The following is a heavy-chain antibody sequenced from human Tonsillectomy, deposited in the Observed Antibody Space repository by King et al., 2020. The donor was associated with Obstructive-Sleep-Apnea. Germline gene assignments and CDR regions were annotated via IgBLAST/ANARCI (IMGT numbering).Heavy chain of an antibody. CDR1: GYSFTDYW. CDR3: ARHLLKGGFDYLDNWYFDL. V-gene: IGHV5-10-1*01. Sequence: VQLVESGAEVKKPGESLRISCKGSGYSFTDYWITWVRQMSGKGLEWMGRIDPSDSYTKYSPSFQGHVTISVDKSINTAYLQWSSLKASDTAIYYCARHLLKGGFDYLDNWYFDLWGRGTLVTVSS. D-gene: IGHD2/OR15-2a*01. CDR2: IDPSDSYT. J-gene: IGHJ2*01.